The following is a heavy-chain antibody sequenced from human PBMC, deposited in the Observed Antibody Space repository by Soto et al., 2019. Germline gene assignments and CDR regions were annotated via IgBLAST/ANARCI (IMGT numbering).Heavy chain of an antibody. J-gene: IGHJ6*02. CDR2: ISWDGGST. Sequence: PGGSLRLSCAASGFTFSSYAMSWVRQAPGKGLEWVSAISWDGGSTYYADSVKGRFTISRDNSKNSLYLQMNSLRTEDTALYYCAKGPRGTAPVPPYYYYGMDVWGQGTTVTVSS. CDR1: GFTFSSYA. D-gene: IGHD5-18*01. V-gene: IGHV3-43*02. CDR3: AKGPRGTAPVPPYYYYGMDV.